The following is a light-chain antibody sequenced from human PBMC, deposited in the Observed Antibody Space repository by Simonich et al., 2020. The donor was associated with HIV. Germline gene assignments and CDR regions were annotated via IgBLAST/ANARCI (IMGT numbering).Light chain of an antibody. CDR3: QQYNNWPYT. V-gene: IGKV3-15*01. CDR2: CAS. Sequence: EIVMTQSPATLSVSPGERATLSCRASQSVRSNLSWYQQKPGQAPRLLIYCASTRATGIPARFSGSGSGTEFTLTISSLQSEDFAVYYCQQYNNWPYTFGQGTKLEIK. J-gene: IGKJ2*01. CDR1: QSVRSN.